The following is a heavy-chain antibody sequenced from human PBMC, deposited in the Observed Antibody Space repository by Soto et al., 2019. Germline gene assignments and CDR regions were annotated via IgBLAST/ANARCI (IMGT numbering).Heavy chain of an antibody. CDR3: ARDKGYYYDSSGYYQAFDY. CDR2: IIPIFGTA. D-gene: IGHD3-22*01. CDR1: GGTFSSYA. J-gene: IGHJ4*02. Sequence: EASVKVSCKASGGTFSSYAISWVRQAPGQGLEWMGGIIPIFGTANYAQKFQGRVTITADKSTSTAYMELSSLRSEDTAVYYCARDKGYYYDSSGYYQAFDYWGQGTLVTVSS. V-gene: IGHV1-69*06.